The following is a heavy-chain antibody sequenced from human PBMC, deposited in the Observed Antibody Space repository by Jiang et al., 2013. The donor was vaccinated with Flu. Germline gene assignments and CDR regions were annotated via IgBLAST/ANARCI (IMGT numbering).Heavy chain of an antibody. J-gene: IGHJ3*02. CDR2: TYYRSQWYN. CDR1: GDSVSSNSAT. V-gene: IGHV6-1*01. Sequence: QTLSLTCAISGDSVSSNSATWNWIRQSPSRGHEWLGRTYYRSQWYNNYAESAKSRITINPDTSKNQVSLQLNSVTPEDTAVYYCARDGAATHDAFDIWGQGTVVTVSS. D-gene: IGHD2-15*01. CDR3: ARDGAATHDAFDI.